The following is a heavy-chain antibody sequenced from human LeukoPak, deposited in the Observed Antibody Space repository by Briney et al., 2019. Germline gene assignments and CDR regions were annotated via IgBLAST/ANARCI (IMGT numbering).Heavy chain of an antibody. CDR1: GYTFTSYY. Sequence: ASVKVSCKASGYTFTSYYMHWVRQAPGQGLEWMGIINPSGGSTSYAQKFQGRVTMTRDTSTSTVYMELSSLRSEDTAVYYCARDPALQRRAVAGRYYGMDVWGQGTTVTVSS. D-gene: IGHD6-13*01. CDR3: ARDPALQRRAVAGRYYGMDV. V-gene: IGHV1-46*01. J-gene: IGHJ6*02. CDR2: INPSGGST.